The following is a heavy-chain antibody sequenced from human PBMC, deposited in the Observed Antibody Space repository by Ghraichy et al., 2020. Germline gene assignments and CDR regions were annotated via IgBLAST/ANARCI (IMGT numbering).Heavy chain of an antibody. V-gene: IGHV4-34*01. CDR3: ARGRRTSRRLLVVGKVSNYNWFDP. J-gene: IGHJ5*02. Sequence: SETLSLTCADYSGPLSDDSWSWRRQPPGKGLEWIGEITHTGGTMYNASLKSRVTITLDTPGSQFSLKLSSVTTADTAVYYCARGRRTSRRLLVVGKVSNYNWFDPWGQGTLVTVSS. CDR2: ITHTGGT. CDR1: SGPLSDDS. D-gene: IGHD2-15*01.